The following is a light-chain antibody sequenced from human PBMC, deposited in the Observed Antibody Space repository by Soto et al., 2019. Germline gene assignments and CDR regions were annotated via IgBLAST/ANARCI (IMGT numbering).Light chain of an antibody. V-gene: IGLV2-23*02. CDR2: EVT. CDR3: CSYAGSSTSRV. CDR1: SSDVGSYSL. Sequence: QSVLTQPASVSGSPGQSITISCTGTSSDVGSYSLVSWYQQHPGKAPKLMIYEVTKRPSGVCNRFAGSKSGNTASLTISGVQAKDEADYYCCSYAGSSTSRVFGGGTKLTVL. J-gene: IGLJ2*01.